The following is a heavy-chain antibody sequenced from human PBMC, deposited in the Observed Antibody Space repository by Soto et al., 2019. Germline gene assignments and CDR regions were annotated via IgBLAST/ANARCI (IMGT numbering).Heavy chain of an antibody. Sequence: PSETLSLTCTVSGGSISGSGYYWGWIRQPPGKGLEWIGNIYYSGSTYYNPSLKSRVTISVETSKSQFSLKLSSVTAADTAVYYCAGGDYYHSSGYYFYYYTMDVWGQGTTVTVSS. V-gene: IGHV4-39*01. CDR3: AGGDYYHSSGYYFYYYTMDV. D-gene: IGHD3-22*01. CDR2: IYYSGST. J-gene: IGHJ6*02. CDR1: GGSISGSGYY.